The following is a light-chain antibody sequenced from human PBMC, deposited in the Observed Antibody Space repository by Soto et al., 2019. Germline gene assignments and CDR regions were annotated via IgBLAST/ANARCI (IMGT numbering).Light chain of an antibody. CDR3: HQYDSSPLT. CDR2: GAS. Sequence: EIVLTQSPGTLSLSPGERATLSCRASQSVSSSYLAWYQQKPGQAPRLLIYGASSRATGIPDRFSGRGSGTDFTLTISRLELEDVAVYYCHQYDSSPLTFGGGTKVEIK. J-gene: IGKJ4*01. CDR1: QSVSSSY. V-gene: IGKV3-20*01.